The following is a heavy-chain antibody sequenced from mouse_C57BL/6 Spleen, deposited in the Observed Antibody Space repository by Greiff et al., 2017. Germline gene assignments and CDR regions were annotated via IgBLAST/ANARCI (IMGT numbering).Heavy chain of an antibody. D-gene: IGHD2-14*01. CDR3: ARSGVLDFDY. Sequence: QVQLQQSGPELVKPGASVKISCKASGYAFSSSWMNWVKQRPGKGLEWIGRIYPGDGDTNYNGKFKGKATLTADKSSSTAYMQPSSLTSEDSAVYFCARSGVLDFDYWGQGTTLTVSS. CDR2: IYPGDGDT. J-gene: IGHJ2*01. CDR1: GYAFSSSW. V-gene: IGHV1-82*01.